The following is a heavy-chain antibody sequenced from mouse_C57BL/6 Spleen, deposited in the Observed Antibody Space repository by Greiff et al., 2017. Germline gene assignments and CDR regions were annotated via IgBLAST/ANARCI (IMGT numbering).Heavy chain of an antibody. J-gene: IGHJ2*01. CDR2: IDPSDSST. V-gene: IGHV1-50*01. D-gene: IGHD2-1*01. CDR1: GYTFTSYW. CDR3: ARGRNGNYGFDY. Sequence: QVQLQQPGAELVKPGASVKLSCKASGYTFTSYWMQWVKQRPGQGLEWIGEIDPSDSSTNYNQKFKGKATLTVDTSSSTAYMQLSSLTSEDSAVYYCARGRNGNYGFDYWGQGTTLTVSS.